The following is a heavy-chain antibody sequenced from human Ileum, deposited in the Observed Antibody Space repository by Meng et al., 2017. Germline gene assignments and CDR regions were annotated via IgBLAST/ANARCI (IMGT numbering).Heavy chain of an antibody. CDR1: DYTFTDYG. J-gene: IGHJ4*02. CDR2: ISTYKGNT. Sequence: ASVMVYCKASDYTFTDYGIIWLRQAPGQGLEWMGWISTYKGNTKYAEKFQGRVTFTTDTPTRTALMELRSLRYDDPAVYYCAKDRDWNLDYWGQGTLVTVSS. V-gene: IGHV1-18*01. CDR3: AKDRDWNLDY. D-gene: IGHD3/OR15-3a*01.